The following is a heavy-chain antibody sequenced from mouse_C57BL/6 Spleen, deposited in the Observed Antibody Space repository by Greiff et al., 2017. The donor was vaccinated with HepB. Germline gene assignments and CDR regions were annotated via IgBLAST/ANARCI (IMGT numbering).Heavy chain of an antibody. V-gene: IGHV1-85*01. J-gene: IGHJ3*01. CDR1: GYTFTSYD. D-gene: IGHD1-1*01. CDR3: ARTDGSRRTWFAY. Sequence: QVHVKQSGPELVKPGASVKLSCKASGYTFTSYDINWVKQRPGQGLEWIGWIYPRDGSTKYNEKFKGKATLTVDTSSSTAYMELHSLTSEDSAVYICARTDGSRRTWFAYWGQGTLVTVSA. CDR2: IYPRDGST.